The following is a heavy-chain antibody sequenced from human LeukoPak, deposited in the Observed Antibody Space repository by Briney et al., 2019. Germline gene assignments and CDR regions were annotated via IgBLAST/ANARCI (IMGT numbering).Heavy chain of an antibody. V-gene: IGHV1-8*02. Sequence: ASVKVSCKASGYTFTSYGISWVRQAPGQGLEWMGWMNPNSGNTGYAQKFQGRVTMTRNTSISTAYMELSSLRSEDTAVYYCAMATHCSSTSCYYYYGMDVWGQGTTVTVSS. CDR3: AMATHCSSTSCYYYYGMDV. D-gene: IGHD2-2*01. CDR2: MNPNSGNT. CDR1: GYTFTSYG. J-gene: IGHJ6*02.